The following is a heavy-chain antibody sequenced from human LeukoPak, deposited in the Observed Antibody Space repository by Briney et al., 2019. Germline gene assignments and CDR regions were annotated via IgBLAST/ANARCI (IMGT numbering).Heavy chain of an antibody. D-gene: IGHD2-21*02. CDR3: ARFAYCGGHCWYYFDY. J-gene: IGHJ4*02. CDR1: GGSISSNSHH. CDR2: IYNGRTI. Sequence: SETLSLTCTISGGSISSNSHHWGWIRQSPGKGLEWIGSIYNGRTIFYNPSLNGRVTISVVPSKDQFTLQLNSVTAADTAVYYCARFAYCGGHCWYYFDYWGQGSLVTVSS. V-gene: IGHV4-39*06.